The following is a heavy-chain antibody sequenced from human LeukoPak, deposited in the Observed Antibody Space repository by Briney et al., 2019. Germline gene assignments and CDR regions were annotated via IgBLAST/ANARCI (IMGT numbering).Heavy chain of an antibody. Sequence: PGRSLRLSCAASEFFSMYAMYWVRQAPGKGLEWVAAVAYDGKHQYYADSVKGRFTISKDNFKNTLYMNNLKPEDTAVYYCAGGVRGVSSWFDPWGQGTLVTVSS. V-gene: IGHV3-30*04. D-gene: IGHD3-10*01. J-gene: IGHJ5*02. CDR2: VAYDGKHQ. CDR1: EFFSMYA. CDR3: AGGVRGVSSWFDP.